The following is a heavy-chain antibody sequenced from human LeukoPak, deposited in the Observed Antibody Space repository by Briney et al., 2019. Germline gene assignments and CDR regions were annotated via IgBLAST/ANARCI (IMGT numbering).Heavy chain of an antibody. CDR2: INAGNGNT. CDR3: ARSLWFGERRGYYFGY. D-gene: IGHD3-10*01. J-gene: IGHJ4*02. V-gene: IGHV1-3*01. Sequence: ASVKVSCKASGYTFTSYAMHWVRQAPGQRLEWMGWINAGNGNTKYSQKFQGRVTITRDTSASTAYMELSSLRSEDTAVYYCARSLWFGERRGYYFGYWGQGTLVTVSS. CDR1: GYTFTSYA.